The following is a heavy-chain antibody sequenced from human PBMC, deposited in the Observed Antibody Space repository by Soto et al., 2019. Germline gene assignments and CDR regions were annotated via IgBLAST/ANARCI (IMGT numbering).Heavy chain of an antibody. D-gene: IGHD3-10*01. V-gene: IGHV2-5*02. CDR2: IYWDDDK. J-gene: IGHJ4*02. CDR1: GFSVTSQGGG. CDR3: AYRWGGTGSYFDH. Sequence: QITLKESGPTVVKPTQTLTLTCTFSGFSVTSQGGGVGWIRQPPGKALEYVALIYWDDDKRYSTSLRHRLTITKDASGNQVFLSLADVDHVDTGTYYCAYRWGGTGSYFDHWGPGIVVTVSS.